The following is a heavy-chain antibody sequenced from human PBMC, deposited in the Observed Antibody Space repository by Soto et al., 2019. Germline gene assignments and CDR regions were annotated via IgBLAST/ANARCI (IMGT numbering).Heavy chain of an antibody. V-gene: IGHV4-59*08. CDR2: IYYSGST. CDR3: ARHWPKRITSFGVARSQWWFDP. D-gene: IGHD3-3*01. Sequence: SETLSLTCTVSGGSISSYYWSWIRQPPGKGLEWIGYIYYSGSTNYNPSLKSRVTISVDTSKNQFSLKLSSVTAADTAVYYCARHWPKRITSFGVARSQWWFDPWGQGTLVTVSS. CDR1: GGSISSYY. J-gene: IGHJ5*02.